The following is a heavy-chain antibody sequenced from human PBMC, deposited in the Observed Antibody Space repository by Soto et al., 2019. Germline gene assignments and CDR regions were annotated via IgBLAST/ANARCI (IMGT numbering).Heavy chain of an antibody. D-gene: IGHD3-9*01. CDR3: ARASIYNWFDP. Sequence: EVQLVESGGGLVQPGGSLRLSCAASGFTFSSYWMHWVRQAPGKGLVWVSRINSAGSSTSYADSVKGRFTISRDNAKNPLYRQMNSLRAEDTAVYYCARASIYNWFDPWGQGTLVTVSS. J-gene: IGHJ5*02. CDR2: INSAGSST. V-gene: IGHV3-74*01. CDR1: GFTFSSYW.